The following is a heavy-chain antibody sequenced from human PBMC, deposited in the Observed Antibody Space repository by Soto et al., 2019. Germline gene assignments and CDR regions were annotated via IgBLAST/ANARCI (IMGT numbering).Heavy chain of an antibody. CDR3: AREAIVVVPAAIPDDYYYGMDV. D-gene: IGHD2-2*02. CDR2: ISSSSSTI. V-gene: IGHV3-48*02. Sequence: EVQLVESGGGLVQPGGSLRLSCAASGFTFSSYSMNWVRQAPGKGLEWVSYISSSSSTIYYADSVKGRFTISRDNAKKLLYLQINTLRDEDPAVYYCAREAIVVVPAAIPDDYYYGMDVWGQGTTVTVSS. CDR1: GFTFSSYS. J-gene: IGHJ6*02.